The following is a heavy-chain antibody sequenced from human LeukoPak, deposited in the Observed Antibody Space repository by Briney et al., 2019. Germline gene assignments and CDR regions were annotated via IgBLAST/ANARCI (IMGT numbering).Heavy chain of an antibody. Sequence: GGSLRLSCAASGFTFSSYAMSWVRQAPGKGLEWASSISSSSSYIYYADPVKGRFTISRDNAKNSLYLQMNSLRAEDTAVYYCARLCSGGSCYSATLDYWGQGTLVTVSS. D-gene: IGHD2-15*01. CDR1: GFTFSSYA. V-gene: IGHV3-21*01. CDR2: ISSSSSYI. J-gene: IGHJ4*02. CDR3: ARLCSGGSCYSATLDY.